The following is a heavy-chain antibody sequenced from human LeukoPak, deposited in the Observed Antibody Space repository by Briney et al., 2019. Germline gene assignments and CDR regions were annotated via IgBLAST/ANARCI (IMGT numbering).Heavy chain of an antibody. V-gene: IGHV3-23*01. CDR3: ARASGVAADNFDY. Sequence: PGGSLRLSCVTSGFTFSDYPMSWVRQGPGKGLEWISTISGDGAEIVYADSVKGRFTISRDNSKNTLYLQMNSLRAEDTAVYYCARASGVAADNFDYWGQGTLVTVSS. J-gene: IGHJ4*02. D-gene: IGHD2-15*01. CDR2: ISGDGAEI. CDR1: GFTFSDYP.